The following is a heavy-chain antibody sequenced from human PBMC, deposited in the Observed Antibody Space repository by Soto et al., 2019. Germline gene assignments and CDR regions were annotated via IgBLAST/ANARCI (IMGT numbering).Heavy chain of an antibody. J-gene: IGHJ6*02. V-gene: IGHV3-33*01. CDR2: IWYDGSNK. CDR3: ARQTVEDYYYGMDV. D-gene: IGHD4-4*01. CDR1: GFTFSSYG. Sequence: GSLRLSCSASGFTFSSYGMHWVRQAPGKGLEWVAVIWYDGSNKYYADSVKGRFTISRDNSKNTLYLQMNSLRAEDTAVYYCARQTVEDYYYGMDVWGQGTTVTVSS.